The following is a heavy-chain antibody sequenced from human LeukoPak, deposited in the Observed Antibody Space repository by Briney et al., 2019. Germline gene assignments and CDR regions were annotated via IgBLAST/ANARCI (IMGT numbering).Heavy chain of an antibody. J-gene: IGHJ4*02. V-gene: IGHV4-59*01. CDR1: GGSISSYY. Sequence: SETLSLTCTVSGGSISSYYWSWIRQPPGKGLEWIGYIYYSGSTNYNPSLKSRVTISVDTSKNQFSLKLSSVTAADTAVYYCARAPHEYYFDYWGQGTLVTVSS. CDR3: ARAPHEYYFDY. CDR2: IYYSGST.